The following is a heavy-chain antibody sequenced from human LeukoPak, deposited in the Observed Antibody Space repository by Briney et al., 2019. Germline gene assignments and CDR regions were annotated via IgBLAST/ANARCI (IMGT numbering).Heavy chain of an antibody. CDR2: INHSGST. CDR1: GGSFSGYY. D-gene: IGHD5-18*01. Sequence: PSETLSLTCAVYGGSFSGYYWSWIRQPPGEGLEWIGEINHSGSTNYNPSLKSRVTISVDTSKNQFSLKLSPVTAADTAVYYCARGGSYGYYYYYYMDVWGKGTTVTVSS. V-gene: IGHV4-34*01. CDR3: ARGGSYGYYYYYYMDV. J-gene: IGHJ6*03.